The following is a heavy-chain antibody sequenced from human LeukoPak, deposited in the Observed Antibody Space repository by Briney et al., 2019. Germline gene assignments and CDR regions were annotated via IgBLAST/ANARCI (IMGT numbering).Heavy chain of an antibody. CDR3: ARVPSSSGYYYRDWYFDL. D-gene: IGHD3-22*01. V-gene: IGHV4-4*09. CDR1: GGSIGSYY. J-gene: IGHJ2*01. Sequence: SETLSLTCTVSGGSIGSYYWSWIRQPPGKGLEWIGYIYTSGSTNYNPSLKSRVTISVDTSKNQFSLKLSSVTAADTAVYYCARVPSSSGYYYRDWYFDLWGRGTLVTVSS. CDR2: IYTSGST.